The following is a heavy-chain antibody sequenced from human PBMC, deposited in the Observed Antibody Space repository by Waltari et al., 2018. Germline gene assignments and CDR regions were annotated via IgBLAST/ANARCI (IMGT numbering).Heavy chain of an antibody. CDR1: GYTFTGSY. J-gene: IGHJ6*03. CDR2: INPNSGCT. V-gene: IGHV1-2*06. Sequence: QVQLVQSGAEVKKPGASVTVSCKASGYTFTGSYMHWVRPDPRQGLAWMGRINPNSGCTNESQKCQGRVTMTRDTSISTADRELSRLRSDDTAVYYCARAARPVGGLGTSYYYYMDVWGKGTTVTVSS. D-gene: IGHD1-1*01. CDR3: ARAARPVGGLGTSYYYYMDV.